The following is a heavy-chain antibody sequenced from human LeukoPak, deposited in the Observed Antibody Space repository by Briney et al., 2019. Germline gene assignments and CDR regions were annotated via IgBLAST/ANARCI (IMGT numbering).Heavy chain of an antibody. V-gene: IGHV3-30-3*01. CDR1: EFTFSNYA. CDR3: AKDVNGYSYGYHFDY. J-gene: IGHJ4*02. CDR2: ISYDGNTI. D-gene: IGHD5-18*01. Sequence: GGSLRLSCAASEFTFSNYALHWVRQAPGKGLQWVAVISYDGNTIHYADSVKGRFIISRDTSKNTLYLQMNSLRAEDTAVYYCAKDVNGYSYGYHFDYWGQGTLVTVSS.